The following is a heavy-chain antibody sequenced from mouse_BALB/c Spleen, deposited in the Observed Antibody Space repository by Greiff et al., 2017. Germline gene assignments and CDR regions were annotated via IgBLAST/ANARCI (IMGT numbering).Heavy chain of an antibody. CDR1: GYTFTSYW. J-gene: IGHJ3*01. Sequence: VQLMHSGAELARPGASVKFSCTASGYTFTSYWMHWVQQRPGQGLEWIGYINPSTGYTEYNQKFKDKATLTADKSSSTAYMQLSSLTSEDSAVYYCARISTYYRYDGQFAYWGQGTLVTVSA. V-gene: IGHV1-4*01. CDR3: ARISTYYRYDGQFAY. D-gene: IGHD2-14*01. CDR2: INPSTGYT.